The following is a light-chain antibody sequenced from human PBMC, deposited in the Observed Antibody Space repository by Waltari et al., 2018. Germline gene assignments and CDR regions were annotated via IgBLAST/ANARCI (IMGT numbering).Light chain of an antibody. CDR2: EVL. V-gene: IGLV2-8*01. CDR3: STYVDARNLRV. Sequence: QSALTQPPSASGSPGQSVTISCTGTRYDIGSYDYVPWYQQPPGKAPKLIIYEVLKRPSGVPDRFSGSKSGNTASLTVSGLQAEDEAEYYCSTYVDARNLRVFGTGTTVTVL. CDR1: RYDIGSYDY. J-gene: IGLJ1*01.